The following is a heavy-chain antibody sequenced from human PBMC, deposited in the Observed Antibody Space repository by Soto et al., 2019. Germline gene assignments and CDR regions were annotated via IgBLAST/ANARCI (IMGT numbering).Heavy chain of an antibody. CDR1: GFTFRSYW. J-gene: IGHJ4*02. Sequence: GGSLRLSCAASGFTFRSYWMSWVRQAPGKGLEWVANINQDGREKYYVDSVKGRFTISRDNAKSSLYLQMNSLRAEDTAVYYCASAPIPRPYDFDTWGQGTLVTVSS. D-gene: IGHD2-21*01. V-gene: IGHV3-7*01. CDR3: ASAPIPRPYDFDT. CDR2: INQDGREK.